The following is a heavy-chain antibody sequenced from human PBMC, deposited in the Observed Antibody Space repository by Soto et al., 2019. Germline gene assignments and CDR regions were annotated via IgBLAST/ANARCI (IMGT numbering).Heavy chain of an antibody. V-gene: IGHV1-8*01. CDR2: MNPNSGNT. J-gene: IGHJ4*02. CDR3: ARGPSPXTYYGSGSYYKPHPQFDY. Sequence: ASVKVSCKASGYTFTSYDINWVRQATGQGLEWMGWMNPNSGNTGYAQKFQGRVTMTRNTSISTAYMELSSLRSEDTAVYYCARGPSPXTYYGSGSYYKPHPQFDYWGQGTLVTVS. CDR1: GYTFTSYD. D-gene: IGHD3-10*01.